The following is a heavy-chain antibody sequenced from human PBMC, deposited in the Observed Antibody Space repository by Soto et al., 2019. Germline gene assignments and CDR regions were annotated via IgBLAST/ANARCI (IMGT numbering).Heavy chain of an antibody. V-gene: IGHV1-18*01. CDR3: ARGRDVATIYMEDY. J-gene: IGHJ4*02. D-gene: IGHD5-12*01. Sequence: QVQLVQSGAEVKKPGASVKVSCKASGYTFTSYGISWVRQAPGQGLEGMGWISAYNGNTNYAQKPQGRVTMTTDTSTSAAYMELRSLRSDDTAVYYWARGRDVATIYMEDYWGQGTLVTVSS. CDR1: GYTFTSYG. CDR2: ISAYNGNT.